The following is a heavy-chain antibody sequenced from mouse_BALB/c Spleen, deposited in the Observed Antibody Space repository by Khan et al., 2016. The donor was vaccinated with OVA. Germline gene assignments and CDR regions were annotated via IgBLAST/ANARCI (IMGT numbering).Heavy chain of an antibody. CDR1: GCTFTSYG. CDR3: TTAYYRYYFDY. V-gene: IGHV1S134*01. Sequence: VQLKESGAELGRPGSSVKLSCKTSGCTFTSYGIKWVKQRPGQGLEWIGYIYPGNGYTEYNEKFQGKAILTSDTSSNTAYMQLRSLTSEDSAIYFCTTAYYRYYFDYWGQGTTLTVSS. J-gene: IGHJ2*01. D-gene: IGHD2-12*01. CDR2: IYPGNGYT.